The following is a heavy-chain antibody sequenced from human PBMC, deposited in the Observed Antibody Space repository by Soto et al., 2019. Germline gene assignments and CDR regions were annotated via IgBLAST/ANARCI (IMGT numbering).Heavy chain of an antibody. V-gene: IGHV1-18*01. Sequence: GASLKVSCKASGYTFTSYVLSWVRQAPGQGLEWMGWISTSNGNTNYGQKFQGRVTMTTATSTSTAYMELRSLRSDDTAVYCCARDPNCLGSGRDWYLDLWGRGILVTVCS. CDR3: ARDPNCLGSGRDWYLDL. J-gene: IGHJ2*01. D-gene: IGHD3-10*01. CDR1: GYTFTSYV. CDR2: ISTSNGNT.